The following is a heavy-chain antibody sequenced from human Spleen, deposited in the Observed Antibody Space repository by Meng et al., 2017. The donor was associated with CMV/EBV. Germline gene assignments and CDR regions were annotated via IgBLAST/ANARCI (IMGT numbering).Heavy chain of an antibody. V-gene: IGHV4-34*01. CDR2: INHSGST. CDR3: ARGSRYAGPRFDP. J-gene: IGHJ5*02. Sequence: CASYGGSCSGYYWSWIRQPPGKGLEWIGEINHSGSTNYNPSLKSRVTISVDTSKNQFSLKLSSVTAADTAVYYCARGSRYAGPRFDPWGQGTLVTVSS. CDR1: GGSCSGYY. D-gene: IGHD3-9*01.